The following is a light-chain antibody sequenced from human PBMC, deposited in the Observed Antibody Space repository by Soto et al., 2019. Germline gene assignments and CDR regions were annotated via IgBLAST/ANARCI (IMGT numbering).Light chain of an antibody. CDR2: SNN. J-gene: IGLJ3*02. CDR3: AAWDDSLSGWV. CDR1: SSSIGSNT. V-gene: IGLV1-44*01. Sequence: QLVLTQPPSASGTPGQRVTISCSGSSSSIGSNTVNWYQQLPGTAPKLLIYSNNQRPSGVPDRFSGSKSGTSASLAISGLQSEDEADYYCAAWDDSLSGWVFGGGTKLTVL.